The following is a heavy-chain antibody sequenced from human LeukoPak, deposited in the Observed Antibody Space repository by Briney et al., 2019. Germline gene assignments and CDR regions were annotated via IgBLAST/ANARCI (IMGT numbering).Heavy chain of an antibody. CDR1: GFTVSSNY. Sequence: GGSLRLSCAASGFTVSSNYMSWVRQAPGKGLERVSVIYSGGSTYYADSVKGRFTISRDNSKNTLYLQMNSLRAEDTAVYYCTSGREAVQYYYGMDVWGQGTTVTVSS. J-gene: IGHJ6*02. CDR3: TSGREAVQYYYGMDV. CDR2: IYSGGST. V-gene: IGHV3-66*01. D-gene: IGHD3-10*01.